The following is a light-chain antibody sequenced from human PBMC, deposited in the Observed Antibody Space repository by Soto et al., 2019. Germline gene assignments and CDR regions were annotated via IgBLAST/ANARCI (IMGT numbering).Light chain of an antibody. CDR3: QQYNNWPPSYT. CDR1: QSVSSN. V-gene: IGKV3-15*01. J-gene: IGKJ2*01. Sequence: MTQSPSSLSASVGDRVTLSCRASQSVSSNLAWYQQKPGQAPRLLIYGASTRATGIPARFSGSGSGTEFTLTISSLQSEDFAVYYCQQYNNWPPSYTFGQGTKLEIK. CDR2: GAS.